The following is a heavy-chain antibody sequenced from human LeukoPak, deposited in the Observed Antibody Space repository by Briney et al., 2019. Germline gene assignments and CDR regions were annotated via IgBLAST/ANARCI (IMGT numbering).Heavy chain of an antibody. CDR3: ARDPTPADPTCYFDY. V-gene: IGHV3-30-3*01. D-gene: IGHD2-2*01. Sequence: QPGGSLRLSCAASGFTFSSYAMHWVRQAPGKGLEWVAVISYDGSNKYYADSVKGRFTISRDNSKNTLYLQMNSLRAEDTAVYYCARDPTPADPTCYFDYWGQGTLVTVSS. CDR1: GFTFSSYA. CDR2: ISYDGSNK. J-gene: IGHJ4*02.